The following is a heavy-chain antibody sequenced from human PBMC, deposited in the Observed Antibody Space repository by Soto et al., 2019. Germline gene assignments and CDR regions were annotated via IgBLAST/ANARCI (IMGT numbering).Heavy chain of an antibody. D-gene: IGHD6-13*01. Sequence: EASVKVSCKASGYTFTSYAMHWVRQAPGQRLEWMGWINAGNGNTKYSQKFQGRVTITRDTSASTAYMELSSLRSEDTAVYYCARTGVRIAAAVFYWFDPWGQGTLVTVSS. CDR1: GYTFTSYA. CDR2: INAGNGNT. J-gene: IGHJ5*02. CDR3: ARTGVRIAAAVFYWFDP. V-gene: IGHV1-3*01.